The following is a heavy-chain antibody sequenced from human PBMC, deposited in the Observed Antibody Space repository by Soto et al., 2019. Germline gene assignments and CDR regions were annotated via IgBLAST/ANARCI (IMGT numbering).Heavy chain of an antibody. D-gene: IGHD2-8*01. V-gene: IGHV6-1*01. CDR1: GDSVSTNSAT. J-gene: IGHJ5*01. CDR3: ARLIGNSWLDS. Sequence: SQTLSLTCAISGDSVSTNSATRAWIRQSPSRGLEWLGRTYYRSKWFNDYAVSVKGRISINPDTSNNQFSLQLNSVTPDDTAVYYCARLIGNSWLDSWGQGTLVTVSS. CDR2: TYYRSKWFN.